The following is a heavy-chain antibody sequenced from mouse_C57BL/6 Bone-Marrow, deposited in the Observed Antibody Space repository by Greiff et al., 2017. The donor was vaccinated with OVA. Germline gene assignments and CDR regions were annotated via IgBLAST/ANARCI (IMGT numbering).Heavy chain of an antibody. V-gene: IGHV5-15*01. CDR3: ARWGFLYYFDY. CDR1: GFTFSDYG. CDR2: ISNLAYSI. Sequence: DVQLVASWGGLVQPGGSLKLSCAASGFTFSDYGMAWVRQAPRKGPEWVAFISNLAYSIYYADTVTGRFTISRENAKNTLYLEMSSLRSEDTAMYYCARWGFLYYFDYWGQGTTLTVSS. J-gene: IGHJ2*01.